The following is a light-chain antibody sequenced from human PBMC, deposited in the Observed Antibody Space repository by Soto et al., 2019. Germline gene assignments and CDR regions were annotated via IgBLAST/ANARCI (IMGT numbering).Light chain of an antibody. CDR2: AAS. CDR3: QQSYSTPLT. Sequence: DIQMPQSPSSLSVSVGDRVTITCRASQSISSYLNWYQQKPGKAPKLLIYAASSLQSGVPSRFSGSGSGTDFTLTISSLQPEDFATYYCQQSYSTPLTFGGGTNVDNK. CDR1: QSISSY. V-gene: IGKV1-39*01. J-gene: IGKJ4*01.